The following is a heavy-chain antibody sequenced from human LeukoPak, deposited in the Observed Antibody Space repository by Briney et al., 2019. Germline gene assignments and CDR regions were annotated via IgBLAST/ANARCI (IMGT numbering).Heavy chain of an antibody. CDR1: GGSFSGYY. Sequence: PSETLSLTCAVYGGSFSGYYWSWIRQPPGKGLEWTGEINHSGSTNYNPSLKSRVTISVDTSKNQFSLKLSSVTAADTAVYYCARGPRRDGYNHHVPFDYWGQGTLVTVSS. V-gene: IGHV4-34*01. CDR3: ARGPRRDGYNHHVPFDY. D-gene: IGHD5-24*01. J-gene: IGHJ4*02. CDR2: INHSGST.